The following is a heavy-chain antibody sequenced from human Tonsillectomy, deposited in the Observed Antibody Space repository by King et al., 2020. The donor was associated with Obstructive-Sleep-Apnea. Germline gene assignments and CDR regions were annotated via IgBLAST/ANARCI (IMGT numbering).Heavy chain of an antibody. Sequence: QLVQSGAEVKKPGASMKVSCKASGYTFTSYDINWVRQATGQGREWMGWMNPHSGDTVYTQKFQGRVTRTRNISIDTAYVELSSLKPEDTAVYFCARGRLVFYAMDVWGQGTTVTVSS. V-gene: IGHV1-8*01. D-gene: IGHD5/OR15-5a*01. CDR2: MNPHSGDT. CDR3: ARGRLVFYAMDV. J-gene: IGHJ6*02. CDR1: GYTFTSYD.